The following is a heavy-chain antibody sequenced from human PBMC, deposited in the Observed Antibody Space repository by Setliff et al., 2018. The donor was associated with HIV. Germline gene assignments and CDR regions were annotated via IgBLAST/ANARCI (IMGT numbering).Heavy chain of an antibody. J-gene: IGHJ3*02. D-gene: IGHD6-19*01. CDR2: INPSGGST. V-gene: IGHV1-46*01. Sequence: ASVKVSCKAFGYTFTSYYMHWVRQAPGQGLEWMGIINPSGGSTSYAQKFQGRVTMTRDTSTNTVYMELSSLRSEDTAVYYCARDEQWLVRVGAFDIWGQGTMVTVSS. CDR1: GYTFTSYY. CDR3: ARDEQWLVRVGAFDI.